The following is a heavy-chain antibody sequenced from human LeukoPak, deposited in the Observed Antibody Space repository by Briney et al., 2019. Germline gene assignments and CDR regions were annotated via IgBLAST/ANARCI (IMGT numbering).Heavy chain of an antibody. CDR3: ASSPRYCSSTSWRADFDY. CDR1: GCTFTSYG. CDR2: ICAYNGNT. J-gene: IGHJ4*02. V-gene: IGHV1-18*01. D-gene: IGHD2-2*01. Sequence: ASVKVSCKGSGCTFTSYGISWVRQAPGQGLEWMEWICAYNGNTNYAQKLQGRVTMTTDTSTSTAYMELRSLRSDDTSVYYCASSPRYCSSTSWRADFDYWGQGTLVTVSS.